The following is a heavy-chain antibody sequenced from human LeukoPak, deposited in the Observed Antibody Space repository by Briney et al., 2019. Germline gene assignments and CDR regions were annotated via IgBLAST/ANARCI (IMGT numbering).Heavy chain of an antibody. J-gene: IGHJ4*02. V-gene: IGHV1-58*02. CDR1: GSTFTISA. D-gene: IGHD6-19*01. CDR3: AAESPNSSGWYDY. CDR2: IVVGSGNT. Sequence: SVTVSCTASGSTFTISAMQWVRQARGQRLEWIGWIVVGSGNTNYAQGFQERVTITRDMSTSTAYMELSRLRSEDTAVYYCAAESPNSSGWYDYWGQGTLVTVSS.